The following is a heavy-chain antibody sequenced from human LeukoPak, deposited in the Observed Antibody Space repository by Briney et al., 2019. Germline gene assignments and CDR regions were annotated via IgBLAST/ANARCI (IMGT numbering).Heavy chain of an antibody. J-gene: IGHJ3*01. V-gene: IGHV3-73*01. CDR2: IRSKANNYAT. CDR1: GFTFSASA. Sequence: GGSLTLSCAASGFTFSASAMHWVRQAPGKGLEWVGRIRSKANNYATTFAASVKDRFTISRDDSANRAYLHMNSLKTDDTAVYXXTXXWXXKXXDYYYXXXXVWG. D-gene: IGHD3-16*01. CDR3: TXXWXXKXXDYYYXXXXV.